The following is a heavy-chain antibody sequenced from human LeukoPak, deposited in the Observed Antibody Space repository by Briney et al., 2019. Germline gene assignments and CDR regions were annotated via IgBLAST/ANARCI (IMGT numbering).Heavy chain of an antibody. Sequence: ASVKVSCKASGYTFTGYYMHWVRQAPGQGLEWMGWINPNSGGTNYAQKFQGRVTMTRDTSISTAYMELSGLRSDDTAVYYCARHRVVPAARSYNIDVWGKGTTVTVSS. D-gene: IGHD2-2*01. CDR2: INPNSGGT. J-gene: IGHJ6*03. V-gene: IGHV1-2*02. CDR3: ARHRVVPAARSYNIDV. CDR1: GYTFTGYY.